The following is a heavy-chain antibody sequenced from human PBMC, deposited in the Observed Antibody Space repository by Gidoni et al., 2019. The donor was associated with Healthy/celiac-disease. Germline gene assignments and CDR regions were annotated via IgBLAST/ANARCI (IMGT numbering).Heavy chain of an antibody. J-gene: IGHJ3*01. D-gene: IGHD4-17*01. CDR3: AKTGPVTTLAFDV. Sequence: VQLQESGPGLVKPSQPLSLTCTVSGGSIRSGDYYCSWIRQPPGKGLEWIGYIYYSGSTYYNPSLKSRVTISVDTSKNQFSLKLSSVTAADTAVYYCAKTGPVTTLAFDVWGQGTMVTVSS. CDR2: IYYSGST. V-gene: IGHV4-30-4*01. CDR1: GGSIRSGDYY.